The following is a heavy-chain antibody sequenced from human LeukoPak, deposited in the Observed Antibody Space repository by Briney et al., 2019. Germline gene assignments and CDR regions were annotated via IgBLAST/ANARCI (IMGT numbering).Heavy chain of an antibody. Sequence: GASVKVSCKASGYTFTGYYMHWVRQAPGQGLEWMGWINPNSGGTNYAQKFQGRVTMTRDTSISTAYMELSRLRSDDTAVYYCARDSRKNSNYYYYYMDVWGKGTTVTVSS. J-gene: IGHJ6*03. V-gene: IGHV1-2*02. CDR2: INPNSGGT. CDR1: GYTFTGYY. CDR3: ARDSRKNSNYYYYYMDV. D-gene: IGHD1-14*01.